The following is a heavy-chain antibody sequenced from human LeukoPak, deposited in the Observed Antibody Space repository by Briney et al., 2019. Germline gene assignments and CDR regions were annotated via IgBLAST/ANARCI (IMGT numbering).Heavy chain of an antibody. CDR2: INHSGST. J-gene: IGHJ4*02. CDR3: ARGDYGGNSYYFDY. CDR1: GGSFSGYY. Sequence: SETLSLTCAVYGGSFSGYYWSWIRQPPGKGLEWIGEINHSGSTNYNPSLKSRVTISVDTSKNQFSLKLSSVTAADTAVYYCARGDYGGNSYYFDYWGQGTLVTVSS. D-gene: IGHD4-23*01. V-gene: IGHV4-34*01.